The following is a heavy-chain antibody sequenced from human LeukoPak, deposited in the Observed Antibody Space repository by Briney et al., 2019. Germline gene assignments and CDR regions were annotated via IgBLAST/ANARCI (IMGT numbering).Heavy chain of an antibody. Sequence: SETLPLTCTVSGGSISSYYWSWIRQPPGKGLEWIGYIYYSGSTNYNPSLKSRVTISVDTSKNQFSLKLSSVTAADTAVYYCARASTIFGVVRAYYYYMDVWGKGTTVTVSS. CDR2: IYYSGST. CDR3: ARASTIFGVVRAYYYYMDV. J-gene: IGHJ6*03. CDR1: GGSISSYY. V-gene: IGHV4-59*01. D-gene: IGHD3-3*01.